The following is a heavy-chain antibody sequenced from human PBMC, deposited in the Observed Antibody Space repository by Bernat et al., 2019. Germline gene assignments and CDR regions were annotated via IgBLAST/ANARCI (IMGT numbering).Heavy chain of an antibody. CDR2: ISYDGSNK. CDR1: GFTFSSYG. V-gene: IGHV3-30*18. D-gene: IGHD3-22*01. Sequence: QVQLVESGVGVVQPGRSLRLSCAASGFTFSSYGMHWVRQAPGKGLEWVAVISYDGSNKYYADSVKGRFTISRDNSKNTLYLQMNSLRAEDTAVYYCAKEQDYYDSSGYYIYYYYGMDVWGQGTTVTVSS. CDR3: AKEQDYYDSSGYYIYYYYGMDV. J-gene: IGHJ6*02.